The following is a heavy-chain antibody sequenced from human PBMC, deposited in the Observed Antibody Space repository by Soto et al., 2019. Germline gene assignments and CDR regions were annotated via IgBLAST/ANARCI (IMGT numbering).Heavy chain of an antibody. J-gene: IGHJ4*02. CDR2: ISSSSSYI. V-gene: IGHV3-21*01. Sequence: EVQLVESGGGLVKPGGSLRLSCAASGFTFSSYSMNWVRQAPGKGLEWVSSISSSSSYIYYADSVKGRFTISRDNAKNPLHLQMNSPRGEDTAVYYCAGSRTGWGNWGQGTLVTVSS. CDR3: AGSRTGWGN. D-gene: IGHD3-16*01. CDR1: GFTFSSYS.